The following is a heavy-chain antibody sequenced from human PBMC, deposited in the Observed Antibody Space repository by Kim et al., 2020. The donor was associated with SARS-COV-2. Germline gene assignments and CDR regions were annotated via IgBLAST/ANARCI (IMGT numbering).Heavy chain of an antibody. V-gene: IGHV3-15*01. D-gene: IGHD4-17*01. CDR2: VRSKTDGGAT. CDR3: TTYAYGGKGF. CDR1: GFTFSNTW. Sequence: GGSLRLSCAASGFTFSNTWMSWVRQAPGKGREWVGLVRSKTDGGATEYAAPVKGRFTISRDESRDTLYLQMNNLETDDTAVYYCTTYAYGGKGFWGQGTLVTVSS. J-gene: IGHJ4*02.